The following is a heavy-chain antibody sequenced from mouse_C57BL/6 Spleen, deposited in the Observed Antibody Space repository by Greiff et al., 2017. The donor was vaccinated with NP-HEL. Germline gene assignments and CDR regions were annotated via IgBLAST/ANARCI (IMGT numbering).Heavy chain of an antibody. V-gene: IGHV5-16*01. J-gene: IGHJ2*01. CDR3: ARDDWDGFDY. CDR2: INYDGSST. D-gene: IGHD4-1*01. CDR1: GFTFSDYY. Sequence: EVQRVESEGGLVQPGSSMKLSCTASGFTFSDYYMAWVRQVPEKGLEWVANINYDGSSTYYLDSLKSRFIISSYNAKNILYLQMSSLKSENTATYYCARDDWDGFDYWGQGTTLTVSS.